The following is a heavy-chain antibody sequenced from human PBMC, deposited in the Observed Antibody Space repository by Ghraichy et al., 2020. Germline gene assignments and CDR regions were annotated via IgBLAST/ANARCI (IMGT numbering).Heavy chain of an antibody. CDR3: AKSLTSTGTGFDY. V-gene: IGHV3-23*01. Sequence: LSLTCAASGFTFSTYAMNWVRQAPGKGLEWVSAISGSGGSTYYADSVKGRFTISRDNSKNTLYLQMNSLRAEDTAVYYCAKSLTSTGTGFDYWGQGTLVTVSS. CDR1: GFTFSTYA. D-gene: IGHD3-10*01. J-gene: IGHJ4*02. CDR2: ISGSGGST.